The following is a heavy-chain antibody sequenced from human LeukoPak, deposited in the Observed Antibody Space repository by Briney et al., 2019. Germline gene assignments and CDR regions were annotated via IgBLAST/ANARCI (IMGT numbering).Heavy chain of an antibody. V-gene: IGHV3-48*01. CDR3: ARDRGIWTAGFDY. D-gene: IGHD2-21*01. CDR2: ISSSSSTI. J-gene: IGHJ4*02. CDR1: GFTFSSYS. Sequence: GGSLRLSCAASGFTFSSYSMNWVRQAPGKGLEWVSYISSSSSTIYYADSVKGRFTISRDNSKNTLYLQMNSLRAEDTAVYYCARDRGIWTAGFDYWGQGTLVTVSS.